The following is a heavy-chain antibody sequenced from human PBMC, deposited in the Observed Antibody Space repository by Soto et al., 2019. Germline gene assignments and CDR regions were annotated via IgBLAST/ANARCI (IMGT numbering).Heavy chain of an antibody. CDR2: ISYDGSDK. V-gene: IGHV3-30-3*01. Sequence: GGSLRLSCAASGFTFSNYAMHWVRQAPGKGLEWVAVISYDGSDKYNANSVKGRFTISRDNSKNTLYLQMNSLRAEDTAVYYCARDTGPNGYNYYYFGMDVWGQGTTVTVSS. CDR3: ARDTGPNGYNYYYFGMDV. CDR1: GFTFSNYA. D-gene: IGHD5-18*01. J-gene: IGHJ6*02.